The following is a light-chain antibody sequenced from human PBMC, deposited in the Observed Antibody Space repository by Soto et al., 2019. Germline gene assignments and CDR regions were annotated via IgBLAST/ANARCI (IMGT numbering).Light chain of an antibody. V-gene: IGKV3-15*01. CDR3: QQYRNGTRT. Sequence: IEMTQSPAALSVSPGERATLSCRASQRFXSNFAWYQRKPGQAPRILXDGSSTRATGCPARLSGSASGTEFTLTISSLQSEYYEFYYCQQYRNGTRTFGQGTKVDIK. J-gene: IGKJ1*01. CDR2: GSS. CDR1: QRFXSN.